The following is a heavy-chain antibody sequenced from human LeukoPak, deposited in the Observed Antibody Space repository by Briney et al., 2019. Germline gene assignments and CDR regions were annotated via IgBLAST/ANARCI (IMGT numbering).Heavy chain of an antibody. CDR1: GGSISSYY. J-gene: IGHJ4*02. CDR2: IYYSGST. V-gene: IGHV4-59*01. CDR3: ARGGPEGYFDY. Sequence: PSETLSLTCTVSGGSISSYYWSWIRQPPGKGLEWIGYIYYSGSTNYNPSLKSRVTISVDTSKNQFSLKLSSVTAADTAVYYCARGGPEGYFDYWGQGTLVTVSS. D-gene: IGHD3-16*01.